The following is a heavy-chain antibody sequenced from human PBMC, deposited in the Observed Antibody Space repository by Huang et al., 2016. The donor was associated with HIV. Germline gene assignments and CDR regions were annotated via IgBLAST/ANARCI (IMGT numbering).Heavy chain of an antibody. CDR3: ARGSARYYYDSSGYRRSPSFDY. Sequence: QVQLQQWGAGLLKPSETLSLTCAVYGESFSGYYWTWIRQPPGKGLEWIGELNHSGSTNYNPARKNGVTMSVDTSKNQFSRELRSVTAADTAVYYCARGSARYYYDSSGYRRSPSFDYWGQGTLVTVSS. J-gene: IGHJ4*02. V-gene: IGHV4-34*01. CDR2: LNHSGST. D-gene: IGHD3-22*01. CDR1: GESFSGYY.